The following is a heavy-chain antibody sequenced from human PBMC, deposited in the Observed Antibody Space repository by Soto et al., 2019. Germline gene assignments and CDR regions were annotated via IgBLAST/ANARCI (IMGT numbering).Heavy chain of an antibody. V-gene: IGHV4-39*01. CDR2: IYYSGNT. CDR3: ARRMKDSSSAGGFDI. D-gene: IGHD3-22*01. CDR1: GGSISSSSYF. J-gene: IGHJ3*02. Sequence: QLQLQESGPGLAKPSETLSLTCTVSGGSISSSSYFWDWIRQPPGKALEWIGSIYYSGNTYYNPSLKSRVTVYVDRSKNQFSLKLSSVTAADTALYYCARRMKDSSSAGGFDIWDQGTMVTVSS.